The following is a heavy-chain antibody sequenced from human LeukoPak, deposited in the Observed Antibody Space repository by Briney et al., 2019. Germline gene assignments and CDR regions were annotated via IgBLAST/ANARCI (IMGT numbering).Heavy chain of an antibody. Sequence: GGSLRLSCAASGFTFSSYAMSWVRQAPGKGLEWVSAISGSGGSTYYADSVKGRFTISRDSSKNTLYLQMNSLRAEDTAVYYCAKDSYYYDSSGYYGGIYYFDYWGQGTLVTVSS. CDR1: GFTFSSYA. CDR3: AKDSYYYDSSGYYGGIYYFDY. D-gene: IGHD3-22*01. CDR2: ISGSGGST. V-gene: IGHV3-23*01. J-gene: IGHJ4*02.